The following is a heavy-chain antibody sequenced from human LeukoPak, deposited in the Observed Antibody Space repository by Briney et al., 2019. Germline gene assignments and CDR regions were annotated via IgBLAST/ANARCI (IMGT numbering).Heavy chain of an antibody. CDR2: IYHSGST. CDR1: GYSISSGYY. V-gene: IGHV4-38-2*02. CDR3: ARAYSSSWYYGPRVYYFDY. J-gene: IGHJ4*02. Sequence: SETLSLTCTVSGYSISSGYYWGWIRQPPGKGLEWIGSIYHSGSTYYNPSLKSRVTISVDTSKNQFSLKLSSVTAADTAVYYCARAYSSSWYYGPRVYYFDYWGQGTLVTVSS. D-gene: IGHD6-13*01.